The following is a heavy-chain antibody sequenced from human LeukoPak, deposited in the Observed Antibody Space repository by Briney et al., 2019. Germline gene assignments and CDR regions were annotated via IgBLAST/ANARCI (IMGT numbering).Heavy chain of an antibody. Sequence: GGSLRLSCAASGFAFSSYWMHWVRQAPGKGLVWVSRINSDGSSRSYADSVKGRFTISRDNAKNTLYLQMNSLRAEDTAVHYCAIQGWTNYYYYYYMDVWGKGTTVTVSS. CDR1: GFAFSSYW. J-gene: IGHJ6*03. CDR3: AIQGWTNYYYYYYMDV. CDR2: INSDGSSR. V-gene: IGHV3-74*01. D-gene: IGHD2-15*01.